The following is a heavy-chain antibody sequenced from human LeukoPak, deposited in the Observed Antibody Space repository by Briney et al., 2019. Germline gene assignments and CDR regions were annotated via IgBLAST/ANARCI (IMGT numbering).Heavy chain of an antibody. CDR3: ARDLTGGTWIDY. CDR1: GFTFSSYW. Sequence: GGSLRLSCAASGFTFSSYWMSWVRQAPGEGLEWVANIKQDGSEKYYVDSVKGRFTISRDNAKNSLYLQMSSLRAEDTAVYYCARDLTGGTWIDYWGQGTLVTVSS. V-gene: IGHV3-7*01. J-gene: IGHJ4*02. D-gene: IGHD1-7*01. CDR2: IKQDGSEK.